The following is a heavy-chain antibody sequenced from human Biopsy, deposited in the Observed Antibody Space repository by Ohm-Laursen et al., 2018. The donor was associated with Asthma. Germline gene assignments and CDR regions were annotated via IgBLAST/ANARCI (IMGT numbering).Heavy chain of an antibody. CDR2: INSVFGTT. CDR3: ARKAGSCISRTCYSLDF. D-gene: IGHD2-2*01. V-gene: IGHV1-69*13. Sequence: SVKSCKSLGGTFNTYVIGWVRQAPGQGLEWMGGINSVFGTTTYPQKFQDRVTITAEDSTSTVYMELSSLRSEDTAVYYCARKAGSCISRTCYSLDFWGQGTLVTVSS. CDR1: GGTFNTYV. J-gene: IGHJ4*02.